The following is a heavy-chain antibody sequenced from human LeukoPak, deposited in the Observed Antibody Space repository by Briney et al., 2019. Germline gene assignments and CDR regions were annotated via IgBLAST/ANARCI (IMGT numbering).Heavy chain of an antibody. CDR2: ISGSGGST. CDR1: GFTFSSYA. J-gene: IGHJ4*02. V-gene: IGHV3-23*01. CDR3: AKDGHDFWSGYFVPPEFDY. D-gene: IGHD3-3*01. Sequence: GGSLRLTCAASGFTFSSYAMSWVRQAPGKGLEWVSAISGSGGSTYYADSVKGRFTISRDNSKNTLYLQMNSLRAEDTAVYYCAKDGHDFWSGYFVPPEFDYWGQGTLVTVSS.